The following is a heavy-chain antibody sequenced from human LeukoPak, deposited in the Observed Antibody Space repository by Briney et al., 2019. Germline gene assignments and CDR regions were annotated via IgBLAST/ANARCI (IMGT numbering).Heavy chain of an antibody. V-gene: IGHV4-34*01. CDR1: GGSFSGYY. J-gene: IGHJ6*03. CDR2: INHSGST. Sequence: PSETLSLTCAVYGGSFSGYYWSWIRQPPGKGLEWIGEINHSGSTNYIPSLESRVTISVDTSKNQFSLKLSSVTAADTAVYYCARGRSYYYYMDVWGKGTTVTVSS. D-gene: IGHD3-10*01. CDR3: ARGRSYYYYMDV.